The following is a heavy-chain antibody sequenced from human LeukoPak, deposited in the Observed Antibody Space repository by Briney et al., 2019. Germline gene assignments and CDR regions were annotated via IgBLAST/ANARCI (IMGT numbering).Heavy chain of an antibody. CDR2: TTGRGDNT. J-gene: IGHJ4*02. D-gene: IGHD2-15*01. V-gene: IGHV3-23*01. CDR1: GFFFSDSA. Sequence: GGSLRLSCAASGFFFSDSAMAWVRQAPGKGLEWVSTTTGRGDNTHYADSVQGRFTISRDNSKSTLCLQMNSLRAEDTAVYYCAKQLGYCSDGSCYFPYWGQGTLVTVSS. CDR3: AKQLGYCSDGSCYFPY.